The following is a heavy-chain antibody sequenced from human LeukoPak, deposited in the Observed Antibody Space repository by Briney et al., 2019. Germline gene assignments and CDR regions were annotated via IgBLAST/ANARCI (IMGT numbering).Heavy chain of an antibody. CDR1: GGSISSYY. Sequence: PSETLSLTCTVSGGSISSYYWSWIRQPPGKGLEWIGYIYYSGSTNYNPSLKSRVTISVDTSKNQFSLKLSSVTAADTAVYYCARIVSLDAFDIWGQGTMITVSS. J-gene: IGHJ3*02. CDR3: ARIVSLDAFDI. V-gene: IGHV4-59*01. CDR2: IYYSGST. D-gene: IGHD1-26*01.